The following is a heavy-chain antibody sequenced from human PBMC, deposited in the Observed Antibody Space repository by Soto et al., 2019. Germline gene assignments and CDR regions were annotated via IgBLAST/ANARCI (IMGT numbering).Heavy chain of an antibody. V-gene: IGHV4-61*01. CDR3: ASGGYSGYRDYYYGMDV. CDR2: IYYSGST. J-gene: IGHJ6*02. CDR1: GGSVSSGSYY. D-gene: IGHD5-12*01. Sequence: SETLSLTCTVSGGSVSSGSYYWSWIRQPPGKGLEWIGYIYYSGSTNYNPSLKSRVTISVDTSKNQFSLKLSSVTAADTAVYYCASGGYSGYRDYYYGMDVWGQVTTVTV.